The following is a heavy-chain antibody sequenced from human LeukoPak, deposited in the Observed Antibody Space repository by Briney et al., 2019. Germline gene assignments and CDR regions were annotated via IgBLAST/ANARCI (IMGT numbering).Heavy chain of an antibody. CDR3: AREGVGAANDY. D-gene: IGHD1-26*01. CDR2: INSDGSRT. CDR1: GFTFSSYW. Sequence: PGGSLRLSCAASGFTFSSYWMHWVRQAPGKGLVWVSRINSDGSRTSYADSVKGRFTISRDNAKNTLYLQMNSLRAEDTAVYYCAREGVGAANDYWGQGTLVTVSP. J-gene: IGHJ4*02. V-gene: IGHV3-74*01.